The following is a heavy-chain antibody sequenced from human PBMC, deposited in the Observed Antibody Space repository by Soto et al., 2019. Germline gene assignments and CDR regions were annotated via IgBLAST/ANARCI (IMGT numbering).Heavy chain of an antibody. D-gene: IGHD3-10*01. CDR2: IIPILGIA. CDR1: GGTFSSYT. CDR3: ARTRSMVRGVTYDAFDI. J-gene: IGHJ3*02. V-gene: IGHV1-69*02. Sequence: QVQLVQSGAEVKKPGSSVKVSCKASGGTFSSYTISWVRQAPGQGLECMGRIIPILGIANYAQKFQGRVTITADKSTSTAYMELSSLRSEDTAVYYCARTRSMVRGVTYDAFDIWGQGTMVTVSS.